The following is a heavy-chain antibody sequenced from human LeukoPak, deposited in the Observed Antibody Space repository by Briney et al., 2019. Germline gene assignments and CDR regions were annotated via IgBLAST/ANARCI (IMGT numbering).Heavy chain of an antibody. V-gene: IGHV3-33*01. D-gene: IGHD6-19*01. CDR1: GFTFSSYG. Sequence: GRSLRLSCAASGFTFSSYGMHWVRQAPGKGLEWVAVIWYDGSNKYYADSVKGRFTISRDNSKNTLYLQMNSLRAEDTAVYYCARAPYSSGWYGVVDYWGQGTLVTVSS. CDR3: ARAPYSSGWYGVVDY. J-gene: IGHJ4*02. CDR2: IWYDGSNK.